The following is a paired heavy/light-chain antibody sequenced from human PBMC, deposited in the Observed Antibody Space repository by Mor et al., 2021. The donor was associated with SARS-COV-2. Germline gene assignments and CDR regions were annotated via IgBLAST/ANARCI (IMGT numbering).Heavy chain of an antibody. J-gene: IGHJ1*01. V-gene: IGHV4-39*07. CDR3: ARRAAVGGVGNEYFQL. D-gene: IGHD2-8*02. Sequence: QWQLQESGPGLVKPSETLSLTCTVSGGSITKRDYFWGWIRQPPGKGLEWIGNGYYSGNNYYNPSLKNRVTISLDSSKNQFSLKLSSVTAADTAVYYCARRAAVGGVGNEYFQLWGQGTLVIVSS. CDR2: GYYSGNN. CDR1: GGSITKRDYF.
Light chain of an antibody. CDR3: GVWDNSLGRVV. Sequence: QSVLTQPPSVSAAPGQKITISCSGSSSSIGNNHVSWYQQFPGTAPKLLIYDSNHRPSGIPDRISGSKSGTSATLDISGLQTGDEAHYYCGVWDNSLGRVVFGGGTKLTVL. CDR1: SSSIGNNH. V-gene: IGLV1-51*01. J-gene: IGLJ2*01. CDR2: DSN.